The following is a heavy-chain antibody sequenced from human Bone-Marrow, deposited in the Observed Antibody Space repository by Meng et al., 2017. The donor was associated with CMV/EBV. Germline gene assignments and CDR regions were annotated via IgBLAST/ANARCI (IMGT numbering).Heavy chain of an antibody. J-gene: IGHJ4*02. D-gene: IGHD1-1*01. CDR1: GGTFSSYA. V-gene: IGHV1-69*05. CDR3: AGGERLLERYFDY. CDR2: IIPIFGTA. Sequence: SVKVSCKASGGTFSSYAISWVRQAPGQGLEWMGGIIPIFGTANYAQKFQGRVTITTDESTSTAYIEVSSLRSEDAAVYYCAGGERLLERYFDYWGQGTLVTVSS.